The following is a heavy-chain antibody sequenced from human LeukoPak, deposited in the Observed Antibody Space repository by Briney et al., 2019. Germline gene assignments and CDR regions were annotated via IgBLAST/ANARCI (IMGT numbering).Heavy chain of an antibody. V-gene: IGHV3-30*03. CDR1: GFALSSHW. J-gene: IGHJ4*02. CDR2: TSYDGSDK. D-gene: IGHD3-16*01. Sequence: GGSLRLSCAASGFALSSHWMTWVRQVPGKGLEWVAVTSYDGSDKYYSDSVKGRFTISRDNAKNSLYLQMNSLRTEDTAVYYCARHGPSYYFDYWGQGTLVTVSS. CDR3: ARHGPSYYFDY.